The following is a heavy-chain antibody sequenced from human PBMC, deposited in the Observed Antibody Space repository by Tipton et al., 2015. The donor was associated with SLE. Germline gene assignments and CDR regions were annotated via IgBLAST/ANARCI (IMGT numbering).Heavy chain of an antibody. CDR2: LSYGGST. D-gene: IGHD2/OR15-2a*01. V-gene: IGHV4-59*08. CDR1: GASISTYY. J-gene: IGHJ2*01. CDR3: TRKSTTSDL. Sequence: TLSLTCTVSGASISTYYWSWIRQPPGKGLEWIGYLSYGGSTNYNPSLKSRVTISVDTSKNQVSLKLSSVTAADTAVYYCTRKSTTSDLWGRGALVTVSS.